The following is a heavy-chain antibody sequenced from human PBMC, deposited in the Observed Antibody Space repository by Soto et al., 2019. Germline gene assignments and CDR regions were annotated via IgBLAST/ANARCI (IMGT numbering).Heavy chain of an antibody. CDR2: IYYSGST. CDR3: ARDGVLQFRGWDYYYYGMDV. V-gene: IGHV4-61*01. D-gene: IGHD4-4*01. CDR1: GCSVSSGSYY. J-gene: IGHJ6*02. Sequence: SETLSLTCTVSGCSVSSGSYYWSWIRQPPGKGLEWIGYIYYSGSTNYNPSLKSRVTISVDTSKNQFPLKLSSVTAADTAVYYCARDGVLQFRGWDYYYYGMDVWGQGTTVTVSS.